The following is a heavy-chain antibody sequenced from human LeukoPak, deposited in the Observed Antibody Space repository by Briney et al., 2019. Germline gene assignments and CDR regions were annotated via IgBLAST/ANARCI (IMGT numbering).Heavy chain of an antibody. CDR2: ISSSGSTI. D-gene: IGHD3-9*01. CDR1: GFTFSDYY. J-gene: IGHJ4*02. CDR3: ARENNILTGYYNPFDY. Sequence: GGSLRLSCAASGFTFSDYYMSWIRQAPGKGLEWVSYISSSGSTIYYADSVKGRFTISRDNAKNSLYLQMNSLRAEDTAVYYCARENNILTGYYNPFDYWGQGTLVTVSS. V-gene: IGHV3-11*01.